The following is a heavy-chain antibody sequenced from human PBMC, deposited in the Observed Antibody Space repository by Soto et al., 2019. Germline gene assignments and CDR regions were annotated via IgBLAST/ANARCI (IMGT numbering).Heavy chain of an antibody. Sequence: SVKVSCKASGGTFSSYAISWVRQAPGQGLEWMGGIIPIFGTANYAQKFQGRVTITADESTSTAYMELSSLRSEDTAVYYCARGGGYSYGFWYAFDIWSQGTMVTVSS. V-gene: IGHV1-69*13. J-gene: IGHJ3*02. D-gene: IGHD5-18*01. CDR3: ARGGGYSYGFWYAFDI. CDR1: GGTFSSYA. CDR2: IIPIFGTA.